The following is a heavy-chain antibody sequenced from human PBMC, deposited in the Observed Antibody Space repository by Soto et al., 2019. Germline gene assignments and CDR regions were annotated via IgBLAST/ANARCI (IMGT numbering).Heavy chain of an antibody. CDR1: GFTFNNYA. Sequence: EVQLLESGGGLVHPGGSLRLSCTASGFTFNNYAMAWVRLAPGEGMEWVAAISGRGGYTYHAGSVKGRFTISRDNSRSTLYLQMDSLRAEDTAVYYCAKGSASVSPYFFDFWGHGTLVTVSS. CDR3: AKGSASVSPYFFDF. V-gene: IGHV3-23*01. J-gene: IGHJ4*01. CDR2: ISGRGGYT.